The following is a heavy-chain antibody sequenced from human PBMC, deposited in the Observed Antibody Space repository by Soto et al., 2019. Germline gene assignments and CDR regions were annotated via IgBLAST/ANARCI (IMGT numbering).Heavy chain of an antibody. Sequence: SGPTLVNPTQTLTLTCTFSGFSLSTAGVAVGWIRQPPGKALEWLTVIYWDDDKRYSPSLRSRLTISKGTSRNRVVLTMTNMDPVDTGTYYCAREQRTNCGGDCRPACFGYWGQGTLVTVSS. CDR2: IYWDDDK. J-gene: IGHJ4*02. D-gene: IGHD2-21*02. CDR1: GFSLSTAGVA. V-gene: IGHV2-5*02. CDR3: AREQRTNCGGDCRPACFGY.